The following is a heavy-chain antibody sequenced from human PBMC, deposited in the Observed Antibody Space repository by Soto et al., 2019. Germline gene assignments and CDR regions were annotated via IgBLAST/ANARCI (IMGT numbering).Heavy chain of an antibody. Sequence: QEQPQESRPGLVKPSETLSLTCTVSGAPITTTKWWAWVRLPPGKALEWIGELSREGNRNSNPSLEGRFIMSLDQSKIHFSLKLTSVTAADTAIYYCATQTISHAWGVWGRGTSVTVSS. CDR3: ATQTISHAWGV. CDR2: LSREGNR. CDR1: GAPITTTKW. D-gene: IGHD3-16*01. V-gene: IGHV4-4*02. J-gene: IGHJ6*02.